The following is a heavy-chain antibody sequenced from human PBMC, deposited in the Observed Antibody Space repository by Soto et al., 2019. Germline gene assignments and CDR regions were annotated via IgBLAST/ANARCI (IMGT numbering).Heavy chain of an antibody. CDR2: IIPIIGTA. V-gene: IGHV1-69*01. CDR3: ARGGVDVVATSAFDY. J-gene: IGHJ4*02. D-gene: IGHD5-12*01. Sequence: QVQLVQSGAEVKKPGSSVKVSCKASGGTFNNYAISWVRQAPGQGLEWMGGIIPIIGTADYAHKFQGRLAISADESTGTTFMELSRPRAEATALYYCARGGVDVVATSAFDYWGQGTLVTVSS. CDR1: GGTFNNYA.